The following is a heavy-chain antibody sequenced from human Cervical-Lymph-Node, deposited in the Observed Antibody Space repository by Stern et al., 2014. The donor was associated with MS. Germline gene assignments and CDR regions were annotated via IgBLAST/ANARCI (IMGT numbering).Heavy chain of an antibody. Sequence: EVQLEESGGGLVKPGGSLRLPWAASGLFFSKAGWTWARQAQGKGREGVARIKPKTDGGTTNYSTPVQGRFTISRDDSKNILFLHMSSLKTEDTALYYCTTDEVANFAHWGQGTLVTVSS. CDR1: GLFFSKAG. CDR3: TTDEVANFAH. CDR2: IKPKTDGGTT. J-gene: IGHJ5*02. V-gene: IGHV3-15*01.